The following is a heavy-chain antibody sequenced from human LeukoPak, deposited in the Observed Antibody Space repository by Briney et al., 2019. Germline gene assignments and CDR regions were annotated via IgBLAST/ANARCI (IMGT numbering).Heavy chain of an antibody. CDR2: ISYDGSNK. Sequence: GGSLRLSCAASGFTFSSYAMHWVRQAPGKGLELVAVISYDGSNKSYADSAKGRFTISRDNSKNTLYLQMNSLRGEDTAVYYCAREGNDVEVWGSVDYWGQGALGSVSS. CDR1: GFTFSSYA. J-gene: IGHJ4*02. V-gene: IGHV3-30-3*01. CDR3: AREGNDVEVWGSVDY. D-gene: IGHD3-16*01.